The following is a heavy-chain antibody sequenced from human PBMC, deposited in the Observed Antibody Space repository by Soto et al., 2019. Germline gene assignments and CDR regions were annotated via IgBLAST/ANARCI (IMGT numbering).Heavy chain of an antibody. J-gene: IGHJ6*03. CDR3: AKGSSGHYYYYMDV. V-gene: IGHV3-9*01. CDR2: ISWNSGSI. D-gene: IGHD6-25*01. CDR1: GFTFDDYA. Sequence: EVQLVESGGGLVQPGRSLRLSCAASGFTFDDYAMHWVRQAPGKGLEWVSGISWNSGSIGYADSVKGRFTISRDNAKNSLYLQMNSLRAEDTALYYCAKGSSGHYYYYMDVWGKGTTVTVSS.